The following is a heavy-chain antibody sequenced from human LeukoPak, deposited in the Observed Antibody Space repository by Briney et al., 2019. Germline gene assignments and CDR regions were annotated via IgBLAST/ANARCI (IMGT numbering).Heavy chain of an antibody. V-gene: IGHV4-39*07. CDR1: GRSISSRTYY. Sequence: SSETLSLTCSVSGRSISSRTYYWGWIRQPPGKGLEWFGSIYYSGSSYYNTSLKGRVTRSVDTSKNQFSLKLSSVTAADTAVYYCAREVIAAAKPYFDYWGQGTLVTVTS. CDR2: IYYSGSS. CDR3: AREVIAAAKPYFDY. J-gene: IGHJ4*02. D-gene: IGHD6-13*01.